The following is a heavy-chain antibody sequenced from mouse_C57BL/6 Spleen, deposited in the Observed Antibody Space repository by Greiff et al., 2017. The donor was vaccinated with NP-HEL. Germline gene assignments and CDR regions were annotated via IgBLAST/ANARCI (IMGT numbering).Heavy chain of an antibody. CDR1: GYTFTSYW. CDR2: IDPSDSET. D-gene: IGHD1-1*01. Sequence: VQLQQPGAELVRPGSSVKLSCKASGYTFTSYWMHWVKQRPIQGLEWIGNIDPSDSETHYNQKFKDKATLTVDKSSSTAYMQLSSLTSEDSAVYYCARYHYGSSSFAYWGQGTLVTVSA. J-gene: IGHJ3*01. V-gene: IGHV1-52*01. CDR3: ARYHYGSSSFAY.